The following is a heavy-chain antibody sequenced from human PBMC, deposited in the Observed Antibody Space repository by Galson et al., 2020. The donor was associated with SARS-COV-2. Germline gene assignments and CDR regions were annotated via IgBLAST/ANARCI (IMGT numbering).Heavy chain of an antibody. CDR3: ARGGEWELPYYFDY. CDR2: ISSDGSNS. J-gene: IGHJ4*02. D-gene: IGHD1-26*01. CDR1: GFTSSNYV. Sequence: GGSLRLSCAASGFTSSNYVMHWVRQAPGKGPEWVAVISSDGSNSFYADSLKGRFTISRDNSKSTLYLQMNSLRAEDTAVYYCARGGEWELPYYFDYWGQGTLVTVSS. V-gene: IGHV3-30*04.